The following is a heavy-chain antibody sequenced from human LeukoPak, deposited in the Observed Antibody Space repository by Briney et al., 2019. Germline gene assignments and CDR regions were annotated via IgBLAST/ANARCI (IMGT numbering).Heavy chain of an antibody. J-gene: IGHJ4*02. D-gene: IGHD5-18*01. Sequence: GRSLRLSCAASGFTFSNAWMSWVRQAPGKGLEWVGRIKSKTDGGTTDYAAPVKGRFTISRDDSKNTLYLQMNSLKTEDTAVYYCTTPVDTAMVYFDYWGQGTLVTVSS. CDR1: GFTFSNAW. CDR2: IKSKTDGGTT. V-gene: IGHV3-15*01. CDR3: TTPVDTAMVYFDY.